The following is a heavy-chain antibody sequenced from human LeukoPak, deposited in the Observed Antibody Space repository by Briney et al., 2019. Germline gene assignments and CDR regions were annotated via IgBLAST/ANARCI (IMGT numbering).Heavy chain of an antibody. CDR2: INHSGST. Sequence: SETLSLTCAVYGXSFSGYYWSWIRQPPGKGLEWIGEINHSGSTNYNPSLKSRVTISVDTSKNQFSLKLSSVTAADTAVYYCARGLLNPYDYWGQGTLVTVSS. D-gene: IGHD1-14*01. J-gene: IGHJ4*02. CDR1: GXSFSGYY. CDR3: ARGLLNPYDY. V-gene: IGHV4-34*01.